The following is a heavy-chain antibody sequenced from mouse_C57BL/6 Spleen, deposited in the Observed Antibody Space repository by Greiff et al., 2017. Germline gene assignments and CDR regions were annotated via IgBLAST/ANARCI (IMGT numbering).Heavy chain of an antibody. CDR2: INPNNGGT. CDR3: ARGSNYEGVWFAY. D-gene: IGHD2-5*01. CDR1: GYTFTDYN. Sequence: EEQLQESGPELVKPGASVKIPCKASGYTFTDYNMDWVKQSHGKSLEWIGDINPNNGGTIYNQKFKGKATLTVDKSSSTAYMELRSLTSEDTAVYYCARGSNYEGVWFAYWGQGTLVTVSA. V-gene: IGHV1-18*01. J-gene: IGHJ3*01.